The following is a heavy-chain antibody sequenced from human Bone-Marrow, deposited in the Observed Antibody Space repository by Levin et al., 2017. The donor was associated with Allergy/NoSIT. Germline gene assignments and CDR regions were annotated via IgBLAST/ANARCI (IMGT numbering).Heavy chain of an antibody. D-gene: IGHD6-19*01. CDR1: GGSISSSY. J-gene: IGHJ6*02. CDR2: VYYTGST. V-gene: IGHV4-59*01. CDR3: ARVDKEHWLDTGYSYRGMDV. Sequence: SETLSLTCNVSGGSISSSYWSWIRQPPGKGLEWIGCVYYTGSTHYNPSLKSRVTISVDRSKSHFSLKLISLSAADTAVYYCARVDKEHWLDTGYSYRGMDVWGQGTTVIVSS.